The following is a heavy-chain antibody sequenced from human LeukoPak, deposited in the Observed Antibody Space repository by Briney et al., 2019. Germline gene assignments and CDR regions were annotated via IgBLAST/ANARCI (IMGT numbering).Heavy chain of an antibody. CDR3: ARSGNSWYFDL. V-gene: IGHV4-4*02. CDR2: IYSSGST. CDR1: GGSISSNNW. Sequence: SETLSLTCAVSGGSISSNNWWSWVRQTPGKGLEWIGEIYSSGSTNYNPSLKSRVTISVDKSKNQFSLRLSSVTAADTAVYYCARSGNSWYFDLWGRGTLVTVSS. D-gene: IGHD4-23*01. J-gene: IGHJ2*01.